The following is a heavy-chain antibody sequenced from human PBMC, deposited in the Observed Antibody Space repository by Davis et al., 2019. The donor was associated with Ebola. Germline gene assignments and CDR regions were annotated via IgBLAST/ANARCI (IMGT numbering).Heavy chain of an antibody. V-gene: IGHV3-23*01. CDR1: GFTFSSYA. Sequence: GGSLRLSCAASGFTFSSYAMSWVRQAPGKGLEWVSAISGSGGSTYYADSVKGRFTISRDNSKNTLYLQMNSLRDEDTAVYYCARDRGYSNDYWGQGTLVTVSS. CDR3: ARDRGYSNDY. D-gene: IGHD4-11*01. J-gene: IGHJ4*02. CDR2: ISGSGGST.